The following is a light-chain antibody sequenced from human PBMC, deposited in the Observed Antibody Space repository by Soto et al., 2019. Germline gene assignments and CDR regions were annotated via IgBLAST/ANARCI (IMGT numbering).Light chain of an antibody. V-gene: IGKV1-33*01. J-gene: IGKJ5*01. CDR2: DAS. CDR3: QQYANLPT. CDR1: QNINNY. Sequence: DIQMNQSPSSLAASVGERVTITCQASQNINNYLNWYQQKPGRAPKLLIYDASNLEAGVPSRFRGSGSGTDFTFTISRLQPEDIATYYCQQYANLPTFGQGTRLEIK.